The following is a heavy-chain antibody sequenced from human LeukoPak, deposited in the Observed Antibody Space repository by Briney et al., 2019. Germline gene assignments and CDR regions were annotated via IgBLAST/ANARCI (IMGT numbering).Heavy chain of an antibody. V-gene: IGHV1-46*01. J-gene: IGHJ5*02. CDR3: ARDNSIHERGWWFDP. D-gene: IGHD4-23*01. Sequence: ASVKVSCKASGYSFTSHYMHWVRQAPGQGLEWMGLINPRGTSTIYAEKFQGRIVMTRDMSTTTDYMELSSLKSDDTAVYYCARDNSIHERGWWFDPWGQGTLVTVSS. CDR2: INPRGTST. CDR1: GYSFTSHY.